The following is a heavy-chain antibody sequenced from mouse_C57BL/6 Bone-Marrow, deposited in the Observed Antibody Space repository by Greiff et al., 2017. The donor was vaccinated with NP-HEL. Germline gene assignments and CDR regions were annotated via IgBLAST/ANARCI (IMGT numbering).Heavy chain of an antibody. Sequence: QVQLQQSGAELARPGASVKLSCKASGYTFTSYGISWVKQRTGQGLEWIGEIYPRSGNTYYNEKFKGKATLTADKSSSTAYMELRSLTSEYSAVYFCARFFPAFYYYAMDYWGQGTSVTVSS. J-gene: IGHJ4*01. V-gene: IGHV1-81*01. CDR3: ARFFPAFYYYAMDY. CDR2: IYPRSGNT. CDR1: GYTFTSYG.